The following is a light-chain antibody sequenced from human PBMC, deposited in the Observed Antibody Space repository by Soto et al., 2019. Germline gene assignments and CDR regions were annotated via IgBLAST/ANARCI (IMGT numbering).Light chain of an antibody. J-gene: IGLJ1*01. CDR3: QSYDSSLSAS. V-gene: IGLV1-40*01. Sequence: QSALTQPPSVSGAPGQRVTISCTGSSSNIGAGYDVHWYQQLPGTAPKLLIYGNNNRPSGVPDRFSGSKSGTSASLAITGLQAEDEADYYCQSYDSSLSASFGTGTKVTVL. CDR1: SSNIGAGYD. CDR2: GNN.